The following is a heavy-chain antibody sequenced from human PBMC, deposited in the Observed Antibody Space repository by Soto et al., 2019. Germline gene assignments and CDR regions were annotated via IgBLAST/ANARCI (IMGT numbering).Heavy chain of an antibody. Sequence: PGGSLRLSCATSGFTFSDYSMNWVRQAPGKGLEWVSYISRSSSTIYYADSVKGRFTITRDNAKSSLFLQMNSLRDEDTAVYYRARVGKDIIETLFHDYYGLDVWGQGTTVTVSS. CDR3: ARVGKDIIETLFHDYYGLDV. CDR1: GFTFSDYS. CDR2: ISRSSSTI. V-gene: IGHV3-48*02. D-gene: IGHD2-15*01. J-gene: IGHJ6*02.